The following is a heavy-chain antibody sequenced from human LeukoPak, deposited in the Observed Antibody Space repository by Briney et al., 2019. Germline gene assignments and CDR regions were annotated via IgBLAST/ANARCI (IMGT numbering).Heavy chain of an antibody. V-gene: IGHV4-59*06. Sequence: PSETLSLTCTVSGGSISSYYWSWIRQPPGKGLEWIGYIYYSGSTYYNPSLKSRVTISVDTSKNQFSLKLSSVTAADTAVYYCARETYSNYGAYYYYYMDVWGKGTTVTVSS. CDR3: ARETYSNYGAYYYYYMDV. J-gene: IGHJ6*03. CDR2: IYYSGST. CDR1: GGSISSYY. D-gene: IGHD4-11*01.